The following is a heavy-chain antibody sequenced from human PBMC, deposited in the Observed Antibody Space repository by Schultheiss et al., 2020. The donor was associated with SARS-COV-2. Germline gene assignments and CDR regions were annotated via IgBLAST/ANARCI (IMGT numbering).Heavy chain of an antibody. CDR3: ARRGTIHYYYYMDV. J-gene: IGHJ6*03. D-gene: IGHD1-7*01. CDR2: IYYSGST. CDR1: GGSISGYD. Sequence: SETLSLTCTVSGGSISGYDWTWIRQPPGKGLEWIGYIYYSGSTNYNPSLKSRVTISVDTSKNQFSLKLSSVTAADTAVYYCARRGTIHYYYYMDVWGKGTTVTVSS. V-gene: IGHV4-59*08.